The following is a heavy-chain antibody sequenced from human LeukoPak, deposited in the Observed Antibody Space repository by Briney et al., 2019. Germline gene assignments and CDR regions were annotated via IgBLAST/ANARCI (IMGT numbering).Heavy chain of an antibody. Sequence: PSETLSLTCTVSGGSISSSSYYWGWIRQPPGKGLEWIGSIYYSGSTYYTPSLKSRVTISVDTSKNQFSLKLTSVTAADTAVYYCARHGNTMVRGVIDWFDTWGQGTLVTVSS. CDR3: ARHGNTMVRGVIDWFDT. CDR1: GGSISSSSYY. J-gene: IGHJ5*02. V-gene: IGHV4-39*01. D-gene: IGHD3-10*01. CDR2: IYYSGST.